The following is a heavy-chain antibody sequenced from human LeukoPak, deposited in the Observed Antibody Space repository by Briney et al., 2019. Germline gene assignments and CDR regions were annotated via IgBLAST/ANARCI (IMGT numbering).Heavy chain of an antibody. J-gene: IGHJ6*03. CDR3: ARLQEVAVYYYYYYMDV. CDR1: GVSISSSNSY. Sequence: PSETLSLTCTVSGVSISSSNSYWGWIRQPPGKGLEWIGSIYYSGNTYYNASLKSQVSISIDTSKNQFSLRLTSVTAADTAVYYCARLQEVAVYYYYYYMDVWGKGTTVTVSS. CDR2: IYYSGNT. V-gene: IGHV4-39*01.